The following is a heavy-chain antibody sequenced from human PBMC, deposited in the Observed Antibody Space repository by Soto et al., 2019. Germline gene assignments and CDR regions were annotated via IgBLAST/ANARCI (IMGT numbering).Heavy chain of an antibody. Sequence: GGSLRLSCAASGFPFSYHYMDWVRQAPGKGLEWLGRTRNQANNYITDYAASVKGRFTISRDDSKNSLYLQMNSLKTEDTAVYYCTRGAYCNGDSCAGFDYWGQGTLVTVSS. V-gene: IGHV3-72*01. CDR2: TRNQANNYIT. D-gene: IGHD2-15*01. CDR3: TRGAYCNGDSCAGFDY. J-gene: IGHJ4*02. CDR1: GFPFSYHY.